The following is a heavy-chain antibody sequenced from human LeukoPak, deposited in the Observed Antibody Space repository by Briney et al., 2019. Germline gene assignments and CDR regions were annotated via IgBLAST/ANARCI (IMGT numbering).Heavy chain of an antibody. CDR3: ARVESWEHSGSSQDAFDI. CDR2: INPSGGSI. V-gene: IGHV1-46*01. Sequence: ASVTVSCKASGYTFTNYYIHWVRQAPGQGLEWMGVINPSGGSISYAQMFQGRVTMTRDRSTNTLYMELSSLRSEDTAVYYCARVESWEHSGSSQDAFDIWGQGTMVTVSS. J-gene: IGHJ3*02. CDR1: GYTFTNYY. D-gene: IGHD1-26*01.